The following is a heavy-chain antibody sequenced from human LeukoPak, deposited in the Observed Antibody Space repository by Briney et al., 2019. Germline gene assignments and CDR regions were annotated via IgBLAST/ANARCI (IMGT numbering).Heavy chain of an antibody. CDR1: GFSFSDDW. D-gene: IGHD2-2*01. Sequence: GGSLRLSCAASGFSFSDDWMCWVRQAPGKGLQWVANINQDGSKKYYADSLKGRFTISRDNAKNSLYLQMSSLGAEDTAVYYCARDHAYRADYWGQGTPVAVSS. CDR3: ARDHAYRADY. V-gene: IGHV3-7*01. CDR2: INQDGSKK. J-gene: IGHJ4*02.